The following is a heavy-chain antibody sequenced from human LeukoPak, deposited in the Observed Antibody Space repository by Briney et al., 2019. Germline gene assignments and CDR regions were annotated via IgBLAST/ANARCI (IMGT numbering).Heavy chain of an antibody. V-gene: IGHV7-4-1*02. CDR1: GFTFTRDT. CDR2: INTSTGNP. CDR3: AREFAVEPAARDGWFDA. Sequence: ASVKVSCKASGFTFTRDTMNWVRQAPGQGLEWMGWINTSTGNPTYAQGFRGRFVFSLDTSVSTAYLQISSLKAEDTAVYYCAREFAVEPAARDGWFDAWGQGTLVTVSS. J-gene: IGHJ5*02. D-gene: IGHD2-2*01.